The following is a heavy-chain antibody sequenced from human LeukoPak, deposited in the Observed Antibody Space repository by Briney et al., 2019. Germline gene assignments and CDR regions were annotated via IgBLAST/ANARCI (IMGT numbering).Heavy chain of an antibody. J-gene: IGHJ4*02. Sequence: GGSLRLSCAASGFTVSRSYISWVRQAPGKGLEWVSVIYTSGNTYYADSVKGRFTISRDNSKNTLYLQMNSLRDEDTAVYFCARDPGDYWGQGTLVTVSS. V-gene: IGHV3-53*01. CDR3: ARDPGDY. D-gene: IGHD3-10*01. CDR1: GFTVSRSY. CDR2: IYTSGNT.